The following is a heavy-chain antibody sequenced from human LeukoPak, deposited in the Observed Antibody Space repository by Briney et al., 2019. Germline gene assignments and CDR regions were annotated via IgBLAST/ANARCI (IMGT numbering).Heavy chain of an antibody. J-gene: IGHJ4*02. CDR1: GGFISSYY. CDR3: ARGLRYDFWSGYSTYFDY. CDR2: IYYSGST. V-gene: IGHV4-59*01. Sequence: SETLSLTCTVSGGFISSYYWSWIRQPPGKGLEWIGYIYYSGSTNYNPSLKSRVTISVDTSKNQFSLKLSSVTAADTAVYYCARGLRYDFWSGYSTYFDYWGQGTLVTVSS. D-gene: IGHD3-3*01.